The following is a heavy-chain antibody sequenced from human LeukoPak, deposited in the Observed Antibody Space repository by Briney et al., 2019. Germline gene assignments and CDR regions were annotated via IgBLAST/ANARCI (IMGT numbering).Heavy chain of an antibody. J-gene: IGHJ6*03. D-gene: IGHD3-9*01. V-gene: IGHV4-59*01. CDR2: IYYSGST. CDR3: ARGLTGLYYMDV. Sequence: PSETPSLTCTVSGGSISSYYWSRIRQPPGKGLEWIGYIYYSGSTNYNPSLKSRVTISVDTSKNQFSLKLSSVTAADTAVYYCARGLTGLYYMDVWGKGTTVTISS. CDR1: GGSISSYY.